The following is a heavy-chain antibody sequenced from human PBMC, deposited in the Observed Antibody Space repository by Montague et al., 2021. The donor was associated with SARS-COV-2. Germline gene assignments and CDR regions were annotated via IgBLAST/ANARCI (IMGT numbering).Heavy chain of an antibody. CDR2: IYTSGST. CDR1: GGSISSGSYY. CDR3: ARVGVGTMVRGVIRAYYYYGMDV. J-gene: IGHJ6*02. V-gene: IGHV4-61*02. D-gene: IGHD3-10*01. Sequence: TLSLTCTVSGGSISSGSYYWSWIWQPAGKGLEWIGRIYTSGSTNYNPSLKSRVTISVDTSKNQFPLKLSSVTAADTAVYYCARVGVGTMVRGVIRAYYYYGMDVWGQGTTVTVSS.